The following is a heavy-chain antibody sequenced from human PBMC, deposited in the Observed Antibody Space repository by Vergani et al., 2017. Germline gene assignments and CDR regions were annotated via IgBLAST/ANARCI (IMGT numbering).Heavy chain of an antibody. CDR2: ISYDGSNK. CDR1: GFTFSSYA. D-gene: IGHD2-15*01. V-gene: IGHV3-30-3*01. CDR3: ARADHVVVVSTAFDI. Sequence: QVQLVESGGGVVQPGRSLRLSCAASGFTFSSYAMHWVRQAPGKGLEWVAVISYDGSNKYYADSVKGRFTISRDNSKNTLYLQMNSLRAEGTAVYYCARADHVVVVSTAFDIWGQGTMVTVSS. J-gene: IGHJ3*02.